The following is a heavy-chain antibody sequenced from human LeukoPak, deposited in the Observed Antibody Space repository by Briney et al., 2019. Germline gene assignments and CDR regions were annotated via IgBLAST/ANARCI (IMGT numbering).Heavy chain of an antibody. V-gene: IGHV3-30*18. CDR1: GFTFSSYG. CDR3: AKDSSGWIDY. Sequence: GGSLRLSCAASGFTFSSYGMHWVRQAPGKGLEWVAVISYDGSNKYYADSVKGRFTISRDNSKNTLYLQINSLRAEDTAVYYCAKDSSGWIDYWGQGTLVTVSS. CDR2: ISYDGSNK. J-gene: IGHJ4*02. D-gene: IGHD6-19*01.